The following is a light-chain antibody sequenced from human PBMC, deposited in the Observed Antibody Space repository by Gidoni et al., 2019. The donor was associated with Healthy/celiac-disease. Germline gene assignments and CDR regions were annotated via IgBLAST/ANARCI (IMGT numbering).Light chain of an antibody. CDR2: RNN. CDR3: AAEGV. Sequence: QSVLTQPPSASGTPGQRVTISCSGSSSNIGSNYVYWYQQLPGTAPKLLIYRNNQRPSGVPDRFSGSKSGTSASLAISGLRSEDEADYYCAAEGVFGGGTKLTVL. CDR1: SSNIGSNY. J-gene: IGLJ2*01. V-gene: IGLV1-47*01.